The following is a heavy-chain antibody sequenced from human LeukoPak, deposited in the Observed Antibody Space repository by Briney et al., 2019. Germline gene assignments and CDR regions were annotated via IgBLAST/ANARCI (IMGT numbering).Heavy chain of an antibody. CDR2: ISWNSGSI. V-gene: IGHV3-9*02. D-gene: IGHD2-21*02. CDR1: GFTSDDYA. CDR3: AKARSPAISTAIGAFDI. Sequence: PGGSLRLSCAASGFTSDDYAMHWVRQAPGKGLEWVSGISWNSGSIGYADSVKGRFTISRDNAKNSLYLQMNSLRAEDTALYYCAKARSPAISTAIGAFDIWGQGTMVTVSS. J-gene: IGHJ3*02.